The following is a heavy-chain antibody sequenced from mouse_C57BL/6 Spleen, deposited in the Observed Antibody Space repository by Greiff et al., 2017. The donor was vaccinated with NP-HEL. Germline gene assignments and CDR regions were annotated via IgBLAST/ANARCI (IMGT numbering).Heavy chain of an antibody. V-gene: IGHV1-59*01. J-gene: IGHJ4*01. CDR3: ARRNNYEAMDY. CDR2: IDPSDSYT. Sequence: QVQLQQPGAELVRPGTSVKLSCKASGYTFTSYWMHWVKQRPGQGLEWIGVIDPSDSYTNYNQKFKGKATLTVDTSSSTAYMQLSSLTSEDSAVYYCARRNNYEAMDYWGQGTSVTVSS. D-gene: IGHD5-2*01. CDR1: GYTFTSYW.